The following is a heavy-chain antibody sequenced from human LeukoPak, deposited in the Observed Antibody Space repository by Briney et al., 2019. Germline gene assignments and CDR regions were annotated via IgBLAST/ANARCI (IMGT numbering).Heavy chain of an antibody. CDR3: ARRRGMGGFDFDY. Sequence: SVKVTCKASGGTFSSYAISWVRQAPGQGLEWMGGIIPIFGTANYAQKFQGRVTITADESTSTAYMGLSSLRSEDTAVYYCARRRGMGGFDFDYWGQGTLVTVSS. J-gene: IGHJ4*02. V-gene: IGHV1-69*13. CDR1: GGTFSSYA. CDR2: IIPIFGTA. D-gene: IGHD3-16*01.